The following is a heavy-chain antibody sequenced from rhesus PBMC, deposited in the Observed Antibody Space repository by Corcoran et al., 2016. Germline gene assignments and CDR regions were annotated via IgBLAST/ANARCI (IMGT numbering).Heavy chain of an antibody. CDR2: ISGSSGST. Sequence: QVQLQESGPGLVKPSETLSLTCAVSGGSISSSNWWSWIRQPPGKGLEWIGYISGSSGSTYSNPSLKSRVTISTDTSKNQFSLKLSSVTAADTAVYYCARDKKATVGTAGYDYWGQGVLVTVSS. CDR3: ARDKKATVGTAGYDY. CDR1: GGSISSSNW. D-gene: IGHD5-24*01. V-gene: IGHV4-65*01. J-gene: IGHJ4*01.